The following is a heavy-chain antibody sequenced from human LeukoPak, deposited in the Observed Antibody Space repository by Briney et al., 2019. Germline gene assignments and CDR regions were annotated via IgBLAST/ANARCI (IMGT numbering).Heavy chain of an antibody. CDR3: ASIAEITSTTLDV. V-gene: IGHV4-34*12. J-gene: IGHJ6*02. CDR1: GGSFSGYY. D-gene: IGHD2-2*01. Sequence: SETLSLTCAVYGGSFSGYYWSWIRQPPGKGLEWIGEIIHSGSTNYNPSLKSRVTISVDTSKNQFSLKLSSVTAADTAVYYCASIAEITSTTLDVWGQGTTVTVSS. CDR2: IIHSGST.